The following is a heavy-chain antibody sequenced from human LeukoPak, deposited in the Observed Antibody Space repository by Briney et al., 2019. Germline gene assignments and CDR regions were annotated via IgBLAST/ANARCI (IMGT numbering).Heavy chain of an antibody. Sequence: GGSLRLSCAASGFTFGNAWMSWVRQAPGKGLEWVSSISSSSSYIYYADSVKGRFTISRDNAKNSLYLQMNSLRAEDTAVYYCARAPDYAFDIWGQGTMVTVSS. CDR1: GFTFGNAW. CDR2: ISSSSSYI. J-gene: IGHJ3*02. CDR3: ARAPDYAFDI. V-gene: IGHV3-21*01. D-gene: IGHD2-21*02.